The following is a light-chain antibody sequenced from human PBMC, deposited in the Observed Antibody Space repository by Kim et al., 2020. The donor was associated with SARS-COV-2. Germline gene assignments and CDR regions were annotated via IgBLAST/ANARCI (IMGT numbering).Light chain of an antibody. CDR3: QAWDSSNYVV. CDR2: QDS. J-gene: IGLJ2*01. V-gene: IGLV3-1*01. Sequence: SYELTQPPSVSVSPGQTASITCPGDKLGDKYACWYQQKPGQSPVMVIYQDSKRPSGIPERFSGSHSGNTATLTLSGTQAMDEADYYCQAWDSSNYVVFGG. CDR1: KLGDKY.